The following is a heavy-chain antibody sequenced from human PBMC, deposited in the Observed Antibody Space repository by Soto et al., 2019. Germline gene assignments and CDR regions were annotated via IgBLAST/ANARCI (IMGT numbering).Heavy chain of an antibody. V-gene: IGHV3-30*18. J-gene: IGHJ6*02. CDR2: ISYDGSNK. CDR3: AKDRGWLQLWGGMDV. CDR1: GFTFSSYG. D-gene: IGHD5-12*01. Sequence: GGSLRLSCAASGFTFSSYGMHWVRQAPGKGLEWVAVISYDGSNKYYADSVKGRFTISRDNSKNTLYLQMNSLRAEDTAVYYCAKDRGWLQLWGGMDVWGQGTTVTVSS.